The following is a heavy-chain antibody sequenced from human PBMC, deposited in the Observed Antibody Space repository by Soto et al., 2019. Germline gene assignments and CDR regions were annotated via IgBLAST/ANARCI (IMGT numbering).Heavy chain of an antibody. J-gene: IGHJ6*02. D-gene: IGHD4-17*01. Sequence: PSETLSLTCTVSGGSISSGGYYWSWIRQHPGKGLEWIGYIYYSGSTYYNPSLKSRVTISVDTSKNQFSLKLSSVTAADTAVYYCARVDYGGNTGVQPYGMDVWGQGTTVTV. CDR1: GGSISSGGYY. CDR2: IYYSGST. V-gene: IGHV4-31*03. CDR3: ARVDYGGNTGVQPYGMDV.